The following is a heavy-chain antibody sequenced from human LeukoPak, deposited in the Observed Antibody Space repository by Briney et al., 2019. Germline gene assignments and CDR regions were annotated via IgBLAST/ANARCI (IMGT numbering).Heavy chain of an antibody. CDR1: GYAFTGYY. CDR2: INPNSGGT. Sequence: ASVKVSCKASGYAFTGYYMHWVRQAPGQGLEWMGWINPNSGGTNYAQKFQGWVTMTRNTSISTAYMELSSLRSEDTAVYYCARGPLSGYGGGAFDIWGQGTMVTVSS. V-gene: IGHV1-2*04. CDR3: ARGPLSGYGGGAFDI. J-gene: IGHJ3*02. D-gene: IGHD5-12*01.